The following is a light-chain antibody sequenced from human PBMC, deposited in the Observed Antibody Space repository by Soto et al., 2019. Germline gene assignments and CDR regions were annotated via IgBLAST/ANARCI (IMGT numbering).Light chain of an antibody. Sequence: EIVLTQSPGTLSLSPGERATLSCRASQSVSIDLAWYQQTPGQAPRLLIYDASNRATGIPARFSGSGSGTDFTLTISSLEPEDFAVYYCQQRSNWPRAFGQGTRLEIK. CDR2: DAS. V-gene: IGKV3-11*01. CDR1: QSVSID. J-gene: IGKJ5*01. CDR3: QQRSNWPRA.